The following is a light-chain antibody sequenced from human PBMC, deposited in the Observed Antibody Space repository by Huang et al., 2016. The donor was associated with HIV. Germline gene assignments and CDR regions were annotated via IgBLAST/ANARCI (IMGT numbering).Light chain of an antibody. CDR2: DAS. CDR3: LQRSSGPSVT. J-gene: IGKJ5*01. V-gene: IGKV3-11*01. CDR1: QSVSSY. Sequence: EIVLTQSPATLSFSPGERATLSCRASQSVSSYLAWYQQKPAHAPRLLIYDASTRATGVPARFSGGGSGTDFTRTISSLEPEDFAVYYCLQRSSGPSVTFGQGTRLEMK.